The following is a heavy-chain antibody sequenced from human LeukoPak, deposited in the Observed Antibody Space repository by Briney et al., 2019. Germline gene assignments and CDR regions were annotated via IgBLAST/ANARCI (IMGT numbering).Heavy chain of an antibody. Sequence: ASVKVSCKASGYTFSSYHIHWVRQAPGQGLEWMGRINPSFNPGVDVTTYAQKFQGRVTLTRDTSTSTVYMELSSLRSEDTAVYYCARAITIFGVESFDYWGQGTLVTVSS. V-gene: IGHV1-46*01. D-gene: IGHD3-3*01. CDR3: ARAITIFGVESFDY. CDR2: INPSFNPGVDVT. J-gene: IGHJ4*02. CDR1: GYTFSSYH.